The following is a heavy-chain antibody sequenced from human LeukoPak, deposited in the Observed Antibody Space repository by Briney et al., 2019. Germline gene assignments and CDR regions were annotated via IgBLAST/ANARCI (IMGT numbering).Heavy chain of an antibody. Sequence: GGSLRLSCAAPGFTFSGSAMHWVRQASGKGLEWVGRIRSKANSYATAYAASVKGRFTISRDDSKNTAYLQMNSLKTEDTAVYYCTRYSSGWCYFDYWGQGTLVTVSS. D-gene: IGHD6-19*01. V-gene: IGHV3-73*01. CDR1: GFTFSGSA. J-gene: IGHJ4*02. CDR2: IRSKANSYAT. CDR3: TRYSSGWCYFDY.